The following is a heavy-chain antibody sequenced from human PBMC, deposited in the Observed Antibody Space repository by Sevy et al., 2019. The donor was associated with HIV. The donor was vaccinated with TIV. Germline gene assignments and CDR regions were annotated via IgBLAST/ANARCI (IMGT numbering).Heavy chain of an antibody. CDR1: GFTFSIYT. D-gene: IGHD2-8*02. CDR2: FCFGGSKI. J-gene: IGHJ4*02. CDR3: ARGWCNQPHDY. V-gene: IGHV3-23*01. Sequence: GGSLRLSCAASGFTFSIYTMSWVRQAPGKGLEWVSTFCFGGSKIYYADSVKGRFTISRDNSRNTVYLQMNSLRADDTAVYYCARGWCNQPHDYWGQGTLVTVSS.